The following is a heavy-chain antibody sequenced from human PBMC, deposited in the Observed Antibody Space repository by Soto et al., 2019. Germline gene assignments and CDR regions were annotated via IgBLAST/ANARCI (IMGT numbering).Heavy chain of an antibody. CDR3: VRPYYSSSWFPFDR. CDR1: GFDFGGYY. Sequence: SLRLSCTGSGFDFGGYYMSWIRQAPGKGLEWVSYIDSGDGTTYYTDSVKGRFTISRDNAKKTVYLQMSSLRVEDTALYYCVRPYYSSSWFPFDRWGQGTLVTVSS. J-gene: IGHJ4*02. CDR2: IDSGDGTT. D-gene: IGHD6-13*01. V-gene: IGHV3-11*01.